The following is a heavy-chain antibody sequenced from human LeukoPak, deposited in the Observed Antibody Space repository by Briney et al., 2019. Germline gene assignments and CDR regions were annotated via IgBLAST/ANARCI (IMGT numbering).Heavy chain of an antibody. V-gene: IGHV3-7*01. D-gene: IGHD1-26*01. CDR2: IKQDGGEK. CDR1: AFTFSSFW. J-gene: IGHJ4*02. CDR3: SRDPTYYLRYGYFDY. Sequence: PGGSLILSCAASAFTFSSFWMSWVRQAPGKGLEWVANIKQDGGEKYYVDSVKGRFTISRDNAKNSLYLQMNSLRAEDTAVYYCSRDPTYYLRYGYFDYWGQGALVTVSS.